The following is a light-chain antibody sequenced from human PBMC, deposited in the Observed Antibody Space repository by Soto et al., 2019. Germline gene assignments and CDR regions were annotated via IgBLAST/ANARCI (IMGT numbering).Light chain of an antibody. CDR1: QSVLYSSNSKNY. V-gene: IGKV4-1*01. J-gene: IGKJ1*01. Sequence: DIVMTQSPDSLAVSLGERATINCKSSQSVLYSSNSKNYLAWYQQKPGQPPNLLIYWASTRESGVPDRFSGSGSGTDFTLTISNLQAEDVAVYYCQHYYTTPRTFGQGTTVGIK. CDR3: QHYYTTPRT. CDR2: WAS.